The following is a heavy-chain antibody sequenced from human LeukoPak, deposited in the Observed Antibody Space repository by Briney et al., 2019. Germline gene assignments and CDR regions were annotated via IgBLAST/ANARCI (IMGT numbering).Heavy chain of an antibody. J-gene: IGHJ4*02. CDR3: ARAVGEGWVDY. CDR2: IYSDGST. Sequence: PGGSLRLSCAASGFGVSGYYMSWVRQAPGKGLEWVSVIYSDGSTFYADSVKGRFTISRHNSKNTLDLQMNSLRPDDTAVYCCARAVGEGWVDYWGQGTLVTVSS. CDR1: GFGVSGYY. V-gene: IGHV3-53*04. D-gene: IGHD3-16*01.